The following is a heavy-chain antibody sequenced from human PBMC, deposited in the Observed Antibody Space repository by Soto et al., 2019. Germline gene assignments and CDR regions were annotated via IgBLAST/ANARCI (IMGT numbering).Heavy chain of an antibody. J-gene: IGHJ6*02. CDR3: AREAFATLTHVYSYGKEV. V-gene: IGHV6-1*01. CDR1: GDSVSSISAA. Sequence: SQTLSLTCVISGDSVSSISAAWTWIRQSPSRGLEWLGRTYYRSEWYNDYAESVKSRINIKPDTSRNQFSLQLTSVTPEDTAVYYCAREAFATLTHVYSYGKEVCGQGTPVTVYS. D-gene: IGHD7-27*01. CDR2: TYYRSEWYN.